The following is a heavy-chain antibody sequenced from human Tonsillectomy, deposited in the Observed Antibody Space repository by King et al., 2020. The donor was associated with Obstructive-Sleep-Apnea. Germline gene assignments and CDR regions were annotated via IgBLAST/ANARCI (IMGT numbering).Heavy chain of an antibody. V-gene: IGHV3-48*04. J-gene: IGHJ4*02. CDR3: ARGRGGFWSGYFDYFDY. Sequence: QLVQSGGGLVQPGGSLRLCWAASGFTFSSYSINWVRQDPGKGLEWGSDIRSSSSTIYYADSVKDRFTISRDNAKNSLSLQMNSLRAEDTAVYYCARGRGGFWSGYFDYFDYWGQGTLVTVSS. D-gene: IGHD3-3*01. CDR1: GFTFSSYS. CDR2: IRSSSSTI.